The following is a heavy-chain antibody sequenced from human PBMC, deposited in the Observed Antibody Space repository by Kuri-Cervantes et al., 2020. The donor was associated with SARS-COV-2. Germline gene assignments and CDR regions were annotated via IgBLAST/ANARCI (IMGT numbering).Heavy chain of an antibody. Sequence: GESLKISCAASGFTVSSNYMSWVRQAPGKGLEWVSVIYSGGSTYYADSVKGRFTISRDNSKNTLYLQMNSLRPEDTAVYYCARDRVCRGNYYFDYWGPGTLVTVSS. CDR1: GFTVSSNY. J-gene: IGHJ4*02. CDR3: ARDRVCRGNYYFDY. V-gene: IGHV3-53*05. D-gene: IGHD1-26*01. CDR2: IYSGGST.